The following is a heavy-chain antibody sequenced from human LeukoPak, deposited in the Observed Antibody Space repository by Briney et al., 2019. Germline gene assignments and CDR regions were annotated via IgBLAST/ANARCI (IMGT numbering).Heavy chain of an antibody. CDR2: ISGSGGST. Sequence: GGSLRLSCAASGFTFSSYAMSWVRQAPGKGLEWVSAISGSGGSTYYADSVKGRFTISRDDSKNTAYLQMNSLKTEDTAVYYCTSLMGDGTLWGQGTLVTVSS. J-gene: IGHJ4*02. V-gene: IGHV3-23*01. CDR1: GFTFSSYA. D-gene: IGHD2-21*01. CDR3: TSLMGDGTL.